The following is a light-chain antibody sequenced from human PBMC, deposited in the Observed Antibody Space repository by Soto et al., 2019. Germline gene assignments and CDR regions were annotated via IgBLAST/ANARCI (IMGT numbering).Light chain of an antibody. CDR1: QSVSSY. Sequence: EIVLTQSPATLSLSPGERAALSCRASQSVSSYLAWYQQKPGQAPRLLIYDASKRSAGIPARFSGSGSGTDFTLTISSLEPDAFAVYFCQQRSNWPSTFGGGTKVEI. CDR3: QQRSNWPST. CDR2: DAS. V-gene: IGKV3-11*01. J-gene: IGKJ4*01.